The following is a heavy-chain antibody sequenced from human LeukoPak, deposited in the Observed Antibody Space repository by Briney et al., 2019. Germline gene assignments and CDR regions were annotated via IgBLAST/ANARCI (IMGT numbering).Heavy chain of an antibody. CDR1: GFTFSSYA. CDR2: ISSSGSTI. Sequence: SGGSLRLSCAASGFTFSSYAMNWVRQAPGKGLEWVSYISSSGSTIYYADSVKGRFTISRDNAKNSLYLQMNSLRAEDTAVYYCARGTGYSVLYYFDYWGQGTLVTVSS. V-gene: IGHV3-48*03. D-gene: IGHD6-13*01. J-gene: IGHJ4*02. CDR3: ARGTGYSVLYYFDY.